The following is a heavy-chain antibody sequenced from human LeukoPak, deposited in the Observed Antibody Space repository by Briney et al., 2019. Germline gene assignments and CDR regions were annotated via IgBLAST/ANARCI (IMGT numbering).Heavy chain of an antibody. Sequence: GASVKVSCKASGGTFTSYAISWVRQAPGQGLEWMGRIIPILGIGNYAQKFQGRVTITADKSTSTAYMELSSLRSEDTAVYYCARADTATDFDYWGQGTLVTVSS. CDR2: IIPILGIG. D-gene: IGHD5-18*01. V-gene: IGHV1-69*04. CDR1: GGTFTSYA. CDR3: ARADTATDFDY. J-gene: IGHJ4*02.